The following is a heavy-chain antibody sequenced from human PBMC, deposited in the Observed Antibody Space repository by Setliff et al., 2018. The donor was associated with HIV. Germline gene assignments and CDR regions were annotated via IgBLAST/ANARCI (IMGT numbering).Heavy chain of an antibody. V-gene: IGHV4-59*01. D-gene: IGHD6-6*01. CDR1: GGSISNYY. CDR3: ARKEVIGPRRLYYYPDP. J-gene: IGHJ2*01. CDR2: IYYRGST. Sequence: PSETLSLTCTVSGGSISNYYWSWIRQPPGKGLEWFGYIYYRGSTNYNPSLKSRVTISLDTSKNQFSLRLTSVTAADTAVYYCARKEVIGPRRLYYYPDPWGRGTLVTVSS.